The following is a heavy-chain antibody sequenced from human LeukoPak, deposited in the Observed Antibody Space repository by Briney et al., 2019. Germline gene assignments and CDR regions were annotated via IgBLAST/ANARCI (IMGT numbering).Heavy chain of an antibody. CDR3: ANCVNDGGSSNYHYMDV. V-gene: IGHV3-23*01. D-gene: IGHD4-23*01. CDR1: GFTFSSYA. J-gene: IGHJ6*03. CDR2: ISGSGGST. Sequence: TGGSLRLSCAASGFTFSSYAMSWVRQAPGKGLEWVSAISGSGGSTYYADSVKGRFTISRDNSKNTLYLQMNSLRAEDTAVYYCANCVNDGGSSNYHYMDVWGKGTTVTVSS.